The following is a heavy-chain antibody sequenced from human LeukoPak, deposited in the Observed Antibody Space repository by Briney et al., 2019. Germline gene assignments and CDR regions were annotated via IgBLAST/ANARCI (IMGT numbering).Heavy chain of an antibody. CDR2: ISTSSSYI. D-gene: IGHD3-22*01. V-gene: IGHV3-21*01. CDR3: ARATLLNYDSSGYDY. CDR1: GFTFSSYS. J-gene: IGHJ4*02. Sequence: PGGSLRLSCAASGFTFSSYSMNWVRQAPGKGLEWVSSISTSSSYIYYADSVKGRFTISRDNAKNSLYLQMNSLRAEDTAVYYCARATLLNYDSSGYDYWGQGTLVTVSS.